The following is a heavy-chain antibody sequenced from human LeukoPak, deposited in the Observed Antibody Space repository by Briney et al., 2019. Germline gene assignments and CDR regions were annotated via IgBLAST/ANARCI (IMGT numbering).Heavy chain of an antibody. D-gene: IGHD1-26*01. CDR3: AKSKGELLRFDY. CDR2: ISSSSSTI. V-gene: IGHV3-48*01. CDR1: GFTFSSYS. J-gene: IGHJ4*02. Sequence: GGSLRLSCAASGFTFSSYSMNWVRQAPGKGLEWVSYISSSSSTIYYADSVKGRFTISRDNFKNTLYLQMNSLRAEDMAVYYCAKSKGELLRFDYWGQGTLVTVSS.